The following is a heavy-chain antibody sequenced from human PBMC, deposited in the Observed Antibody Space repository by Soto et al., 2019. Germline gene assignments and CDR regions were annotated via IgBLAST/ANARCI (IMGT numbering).Heavy chain of an antibody. J-gene: IGHJ4*02. CDR2: IIPIFGTA. CDR3: AEHNDYGDYSAFDY. V-gene: IGHV1-69*13. D-gene: IGHD4-17*01. CDR1: GVTFSSYA. Sequence: GAAVKVSCKASGVTFSSYAISWVRQAPGQGLEWMGGIIPIFGTANYAQKFQGRVTITADESTSTAYMELSSLRSEDTAVYYCAEHNDYGDYSAFDYWGQGTLVTVSS.